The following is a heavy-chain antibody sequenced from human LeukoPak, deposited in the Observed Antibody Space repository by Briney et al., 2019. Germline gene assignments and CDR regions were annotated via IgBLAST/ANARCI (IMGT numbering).Heavy chain of an antibody. D-gene: IGHD6-13*01. CDR3: ARVQQLVTDAFDI. V-gene: IGHV3-23*01. CDR1: GFTFSSYA. J-gene: IGHJ3*02. Sequence: GGSLRLSCAASGFTFSSYAMSWVRQAPGKGLEWVSAISGSGGSTYYADSVKGRFTISRDNSKNTLYLQMNSLRAEDTAVYYCARVQQLVTDAFDIWGQGTMVTVSS. CDR2: ISGSGGST.